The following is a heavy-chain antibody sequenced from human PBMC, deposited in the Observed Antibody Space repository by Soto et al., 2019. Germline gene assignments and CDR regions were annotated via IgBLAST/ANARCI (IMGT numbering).Heavy chain of an antibody. J-gene: IGHJ3*02. CDR1: GFTFKNYA. CDR3: ARNVAFEI. V-gene: IGHV3-23*01. Sequence: GGSLRLSCVAPGFTFKNYAMTWARQAPGRGLEWVSAITISSDNTYYSDSVKGRFTISRDNSKNTLYLQVNILRAEDTAVYYCARNVAFEIWGQGTMVTVSS. CDR2: ITISSDNT.